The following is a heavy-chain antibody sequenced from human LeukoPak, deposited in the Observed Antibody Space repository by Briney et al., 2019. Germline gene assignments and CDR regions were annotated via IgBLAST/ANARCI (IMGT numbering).Heavy chain of an antibody. J-gene: IGHJ4*02. CDR3: ATTFMTTVTEYYSDY. V-gene: IGHV3-53*01. D-gene: IGHD4-17*01. CDR2: IYSGGST. CDR1: GFTFSSYA. Sequence: PGGSLRLSCAASGFTFSSYAMSWVRQAPGKGLEWVSVIYSGGSTYYADSVKGRFTISRDNSKNTLYLQMNSLRAEDTAVYYCATTFMTTVTEYYSDYWGQGTLVTVSS.